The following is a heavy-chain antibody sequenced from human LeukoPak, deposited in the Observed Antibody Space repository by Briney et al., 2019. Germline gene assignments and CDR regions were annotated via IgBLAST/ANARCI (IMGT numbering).Heavy chain of an antibody. CDR1: GFTFSSYW. J-gene: IGHJ4*02. CDR2: IKQDGSEK. D-gene: IGHD3-22*01. Sequence: PGGSLRLSCAASGFTFSSYWMSWVRQAPGKGLEWVANIKQDGSEKYYVDSVKGRFTISRDNAKNSLYLQMNSLRAEDTAVYYCARDGDTYYYDSSGYYYFDYWGQGTLVTVST. CDR3: ARDGDTYYYDSSGYYYFDY. V-gene: IGHV3-7*01.